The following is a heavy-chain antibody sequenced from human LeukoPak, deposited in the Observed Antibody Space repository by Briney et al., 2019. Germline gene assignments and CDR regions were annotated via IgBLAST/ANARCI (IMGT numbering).Heavy chain of an antibody. J-gene: IGHJ4*02. CDR3: ASRSSIWSGYQDTLYYFDS. D-gene: IGHD3-3*01. V-gene: IGHV4-39*07. CDR1: GGSISTNYN. CDR2: IYYSGTP. Sequence: SETLSLTCTVSGGSISTNYNWGCFRQPPGKGLEWIASIYYSGTPYYNSSLKSRVAISVDTSKNQFSLKLSSVTAADTAVYYCASRSSIWSGYQDTLYYFDSWGQGTLVTVSS.